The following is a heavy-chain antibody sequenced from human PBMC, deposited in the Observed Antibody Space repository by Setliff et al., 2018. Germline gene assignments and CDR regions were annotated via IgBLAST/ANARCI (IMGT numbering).Heavy chain of an antibody. Sequence: SETLSLTCTVSGDSLNSGPYYGTWVRQPAGKGLEWIGHIYTSGTTNYSPSLKSRVTISADTSKNQFSLHLTYVTATDTAVYYCARGRLLYVGDSHYFDTWGQGTLGTVSS. CDR3: ARGRLLYVGDSHYFDT. V-gene: IGHV4-61*09. J-gene: IGHJ4*02. CDR2: IYTSGTT. CDR1: GDSLNSGPYY. D-gene: IGHD4-17*01.